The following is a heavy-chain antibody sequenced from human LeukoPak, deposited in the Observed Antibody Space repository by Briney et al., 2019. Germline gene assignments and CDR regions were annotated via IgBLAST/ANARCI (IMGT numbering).Heavy chain of an antibody. J-gene: IGHJ4*02. CDR2: ISGSGASI. D-gene: IGHD3-9*01. CDR1: GFTFSTYS. V-gene: IGHV3-23*01. Sequence: GGSLRLSCAASGFTFSTYSMAWVRQAPGKGLEWVSDISGSGASIYPADSVKGRFTISRDNSRNTLYLQMNSLRAEDTAVYYCAKDYYDILTGHPDYWGQGTLVTVSS. CDR3: AKDYYDILTGHPDY.